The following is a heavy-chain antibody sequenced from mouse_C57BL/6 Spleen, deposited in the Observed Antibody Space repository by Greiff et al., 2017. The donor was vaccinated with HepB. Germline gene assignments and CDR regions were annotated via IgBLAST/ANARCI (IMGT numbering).Heavy chain of an antibody. CDR3: AREGLRGRGY. D-gene: IGHD1-1*01. V-gene: IGHV1-76*01. J-gene: IGHJ2*01. CDR1: GYTFTDYY. Sequence: QVQLQQSGAELVRPGASVKLSCKASGYTFTDYYINWVKQRPGQGLEWIARIYPGSGNTYYNEKFKGKATLTAEKSSSTAYMQLSSLTSEDSAVYFCAREGLRGRGYWGQGTTLTVSS. CDR2: IYPGSGNT.